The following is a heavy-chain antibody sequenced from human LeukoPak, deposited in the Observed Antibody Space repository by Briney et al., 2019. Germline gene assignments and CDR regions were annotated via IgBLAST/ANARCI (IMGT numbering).Heavy chain of an antibody. Sequence: GGSLRLSCAASGFTFSSYAMSWVRQAPGKGLEGVAVISYDGSNKYYADSVKGRFTIPRDNSKNTLYLQMNSLRAEDTAVYYCARDPPSREGYYFDYWGQGTLVTVSS. J-gene: IGHJ4*02. V-gene: IGHV3-30*19. CDR1: GFTFSSYA. CDR3: ARDPPSREGYYFDY. CDR2: ISYDGSNK.